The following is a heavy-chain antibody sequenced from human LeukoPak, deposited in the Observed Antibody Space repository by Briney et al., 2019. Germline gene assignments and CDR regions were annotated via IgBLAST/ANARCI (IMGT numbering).Heavy chain of an antibody. CDR3: ARRLDC. J-gene: IGHJ4*02. CDR1: GFTFRNYW. Sequence: GGSLRLSCAASGFTFRNYWMSWVRQAPGKGLEWVATIKQDGSEKYYGDSVKGRFTISRDNAQSSLYLQMSSLRAEDTAVYYCARRLDCWGQGTLVTVSS. CDR2: IKQDGSEK. V-gene: IGHV3-7*01.